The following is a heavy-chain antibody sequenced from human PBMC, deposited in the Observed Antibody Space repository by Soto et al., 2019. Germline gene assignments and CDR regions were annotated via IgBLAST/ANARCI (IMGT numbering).Heavy chain of an antibody. CDR3: ARSYDSSGYYYSAMDV. D-gene: IGHD3-22*01. V-gene: IGHV4-61*01. J-gene: IGHJ6*02. CDR1: GGSVSSGNYY. Sequence: PSETLSLTCIVSGGSVSSGNYYWNWIRQPPGKGLEWIGYIYSSGSTKYSPSLRSRVTISVDTFKNQFSLNLRSVTAADTAVYYCARSYDSSGYYYSAMDVWGQGTTVTVSS. CDR2: IYSSGST.